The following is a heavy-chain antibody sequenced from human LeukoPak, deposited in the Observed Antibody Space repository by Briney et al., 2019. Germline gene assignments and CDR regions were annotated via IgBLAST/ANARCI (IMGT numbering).Heavy chain of an antibody. J-gene: IGHJ5*02. D-gene: IGHD4-17*01. CDR3: ARAPTTKIGNNWFDP. CDR2: IDAGNGNT. V-gene: IGHV1-3*03. Sequence: GASVKVSCKASGYTFTSYAMHWVRQAPAQRLEWMGWIDAGNGNTKYSQEFQGRVTITRDTSASTAYMELSSLRSEDMAVYYCARAPTTKIGNNWFDPWGQGTLVTVSS. CDR1: GYTFTSYA.